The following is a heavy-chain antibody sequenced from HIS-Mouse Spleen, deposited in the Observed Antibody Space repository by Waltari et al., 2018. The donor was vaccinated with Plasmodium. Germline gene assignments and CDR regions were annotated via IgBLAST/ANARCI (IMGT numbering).Heavy chain of an antibody. CDR3: ASSGSGSYYY. V-gene: IGHV4-34*01. CDR2: INHSGST. CDR1: GGSFSGYY. Sequence: LKPSETLSLTCAVYGGSFSGYYWSWIRQPPGKGLEWIGEINHSGSTNYNPSLKSRVTISVDTSKNQFSLKLSSVTAADTAVYYCASSGSGSYYYWGQGTLVTVS. D-gene: IGHD3-10*01. J-gene: IGHJ4*02.